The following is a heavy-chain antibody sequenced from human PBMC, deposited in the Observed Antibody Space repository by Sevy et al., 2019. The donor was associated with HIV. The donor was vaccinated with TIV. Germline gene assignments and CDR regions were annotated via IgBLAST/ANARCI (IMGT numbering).Heavy chain of an antibody. Sequence: ASVKVSCKASGYTFSGYYIHWVRQAPGQGLEWMGRFNPKSGGTNYARKFQGRVTMTTDTFISTAYMDLSRLRSDDTAVYDCARGLDYCGGIDCPFGFWGQGTLVTVSS. CDR1: GYTFSGYY. CDR3: ARGLDYCGGIDCPFGF. CDR2: FNPKSGGT. J-gene: IGHJ4*02. D-gene: IGHD2-21*01. V-gene: IGHV1-2*06.